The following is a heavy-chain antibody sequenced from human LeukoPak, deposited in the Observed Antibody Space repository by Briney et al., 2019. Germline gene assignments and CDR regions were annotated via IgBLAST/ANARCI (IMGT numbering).Heavy chain of an antibody. D-gene: IGHD6-19*01. J-gene: IGHJ3*02. V-gene: IGHV3-48*01. CDR2: ITGSSSTI. CDR3: ARPYSSGWYSDAFDI. Sequence: GGSLRLSCAASGFTFSTYSMNWVRQAPGKGLEWVSYITGSSSTIYYADSVKGRFTISRDNAKNSLYLQMNSLRAEDTAVYYCARPYSSGWYSDAFDIWGQGTMVTVSS. CDR1: GFTFSTYS.